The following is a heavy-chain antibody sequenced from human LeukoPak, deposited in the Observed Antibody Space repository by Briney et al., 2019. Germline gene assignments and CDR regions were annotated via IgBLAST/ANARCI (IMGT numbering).Heavy chain of an antibody. CDR1: GGSITSTNY. CDR3: AREGGPYRPLDY. J-gene: IGHJ4*02. V-gene: IGHV4-4*02. CDR2: VNLQGST. Sequence: SGTLSLACGVSGGSITSTNYWTWVRQPPGKGLEWIGEVNLQGSTNYNPSLMGRVAISVDMSENHISLQLTSVTAADTAVYYCAREGGPYRPLDYSGQGTLVTVSS.